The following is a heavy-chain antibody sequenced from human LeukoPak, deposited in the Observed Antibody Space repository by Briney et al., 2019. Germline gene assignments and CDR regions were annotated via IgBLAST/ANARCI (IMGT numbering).Heavy chain of an antibody. Sequence: SETLSLTCTVSGCSISSYYWSWIRQPPGKGLEWIGYIYYSGSTNYNPSLKSRVTISVDTSKNQFSLKLSSVTAADTAVYYCARPLIVGSKGAFDIWGQGTMVTVSS. CDR1: GCSISSYY. J-gene: IGHJ3*02. V-gene: IGHV4-59*08. D-gene: IGHD3-22*01. CDR3: ARPLIVGSKGAFDI. CDR2: IYYSGST.